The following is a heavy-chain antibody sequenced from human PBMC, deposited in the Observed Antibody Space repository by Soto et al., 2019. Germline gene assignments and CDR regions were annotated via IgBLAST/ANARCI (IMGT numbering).Heavy chain of an antibody. CDR3: ARGGGHSGYGPQRAFDY. V-gene: IGHV1-18*01. CDR1: GYTFTSYG. D-gene: IGHD5-12*01. CDR2: ISAYNGNT. Sequence: QVQLVQSGAEVKKPGASVKVSCKASGYTFTSYGISWVRQAPGQGLEWMGWISAYNGNTNYAQKLQGRVTMNTDPTASTTHMELRSLRSEDTAVYYRARGGGHSGYGPQRAFDYWGQGTLVTVSS. J-gene: IGHJ4*02.